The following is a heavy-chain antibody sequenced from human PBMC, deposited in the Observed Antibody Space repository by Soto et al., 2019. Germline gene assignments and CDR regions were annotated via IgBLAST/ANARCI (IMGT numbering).Heavy chain of an antibody. CDR1: GGSISIYF. Sequence: SETLSLTCTVSGGSISIYFWSWIRQPPGKGLEWIGYIYYSGSTNYNPSLKSRVTISVDTSKNQFSLKLSSVTAADTAVYYCARLGVGILYDAWGQGTLVTVSS. D-gene: IGHD2-15*01. V-gene: IGHV4-59*08. CDR3: ARLGVGILYDA. J-gene: IGHJ5*02. CDR2: IYYSGST.